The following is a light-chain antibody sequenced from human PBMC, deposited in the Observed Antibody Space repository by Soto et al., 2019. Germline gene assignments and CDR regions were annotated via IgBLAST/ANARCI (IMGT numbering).Light chain of an antibody. CDR2: LAS. CDR3: QQYGSSPWT. CDR1: QSITNNY. J-gene: IGKJ1*01. Sequence: IGLTQSPGTLSLSPGERATLSCRASQSITNNYLVWYRQKPGQAPRLLIYLASNRAAGIPDRVSGSGSGADFTLTIHRLEPEYFAVYRCQQYGSSPWTFGQGTKVDIQ. V-gene: IGKV3-20*01.